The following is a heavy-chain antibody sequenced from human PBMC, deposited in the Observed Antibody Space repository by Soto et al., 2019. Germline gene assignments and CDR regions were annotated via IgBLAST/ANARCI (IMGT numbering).Heavy chain of an antibody. CDR2: IIPIFGTA. CDR3: ARENGNEAAASLYYYYYGMDV. V-gene: IGHV1-69*13. D-gene: IGHD6-13*01. Sequence: GASVKVSCKASGGTFSSYAISWVRQAPGQGLEWMGGIIPIFGTANNAQKFQGRVTITADESTSTAYMELSSLRSEDTAVYYCARENGNEAAASLYYYYYGMDVWGQGTTVTVSS. J-gene: IGHJ6*02. CDR1: GGTFSSYA.